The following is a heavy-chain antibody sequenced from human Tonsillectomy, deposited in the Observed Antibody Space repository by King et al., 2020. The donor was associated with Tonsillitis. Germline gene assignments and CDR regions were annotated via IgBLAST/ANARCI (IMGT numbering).Heavy chain of an antibody. CDR1: GFTFSSYG. CDR3: AKDQSGYSSSWSFDY. J-gene: IGHJ4*02. CDR2: ISYDGRKS. D-gene: IGHD6-13*01. Sequence: VQLVESGGGVVQPGRSLRLSCAASGFTFSSYGMHWVRQAPGKGLEWVAIISYDGRKSYYADSVKGRFTISRDNSKNTLYLQMNSLRAEDTAVYYCAKDQSGYSSSWSFDYWGQGTLVTVSS. V-gene: IGHV3-30*18.